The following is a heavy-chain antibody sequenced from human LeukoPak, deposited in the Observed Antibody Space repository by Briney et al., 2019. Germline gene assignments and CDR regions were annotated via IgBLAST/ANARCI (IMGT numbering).Heavy chain of an antibody. CDR2: ISGSGGST. CDR1: GFTFSSYA. J-gene: IGHJ4*02. CDR3: AKVMDSYSSSWYQNPYYFDY. D-gene: IGHD6-13*01. V-gene: IGHV3-23*01. Sequence: GGSLRLPCAAPGFTFSSYAMSWVRQAPGKGLEWVSAISGSGGSTYYADSVKGRFTISRDNSKNTLYLQMNSLRAEDTAVYYCAKVMDSYSSSWYQNPYYFDYWGQGTLVTVSS.